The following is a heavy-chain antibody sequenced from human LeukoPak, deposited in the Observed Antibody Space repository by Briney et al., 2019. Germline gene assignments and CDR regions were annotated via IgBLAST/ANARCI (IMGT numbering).Heavy chain of an antibody. Sequence: GASVKVSCKASGYIFNGYYMHWVRQAPGQGLEWMGWINPNSGGTNYAQKFQGRVTMTRDTSISTAYMDLSSLTSDDTAVYFCARGSSSWFFDYWGQGSLVTVSS. D-gene: IGHD6-13*01. CDR2: INPNSGGT. V-gene: IGHV1-2*02. CDR3: ARGSSSWFFDY. CDR1: GYIFNGYY. J-gene: IGHJ4*02.